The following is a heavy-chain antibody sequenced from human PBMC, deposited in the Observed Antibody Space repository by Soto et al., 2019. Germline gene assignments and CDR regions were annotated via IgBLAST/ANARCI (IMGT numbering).Heavy chain of an antibody. V-gene: IGHV5-10-1*01. J-gene: IGHJ4*02. CDR2: IDPSDSYT. D-gene: IGHD6-13*01. Sequence: EVQLVQSGAEVKKPGESLRISCKGSGYRFTSYWISWVRQMPGKGLEWMGRIDPSDSYTNYSPSFQGHVTISADKSISGAYRQTSRPKDLDTAMYYCARLQAVAGEKDLTFDYWRQGTLVTVSS. CDR3: ARLQAVAGEKDLTFDY. CDR1: GYRFTSYW.